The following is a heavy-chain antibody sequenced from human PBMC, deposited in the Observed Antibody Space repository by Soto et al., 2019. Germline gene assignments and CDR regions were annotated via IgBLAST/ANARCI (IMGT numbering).Heavy chain of an antibody. J-gene: IGHJ3*02. CDR1: GYSFTSYW. D-gene: IGHD6-6*01. V-gene: IGHV5-51*01. CDR2: IYPGDSDT. Sequence: PGESLKISCKGSGYSFTSYWIGWVRQMPGKGLEWMGIIYPGDSDTRYSPSFQGQVTISADKSISTAYLQWSSLKASDTAMYYCARHLAARHHHDAFDIWGQGTMVTVSS. CDR3: ARHLAARHHHDAFDI.